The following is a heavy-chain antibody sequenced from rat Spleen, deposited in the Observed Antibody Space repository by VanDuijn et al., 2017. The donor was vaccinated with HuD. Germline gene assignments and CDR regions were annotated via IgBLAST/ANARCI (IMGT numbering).Heavy chain of an antibody. CDR2: IVFDGSGI. CDR1: GFTFSNYY. J-gene: IGHJ3*01. D-gene: IGHD3-2*01. CDR3: ARPLALNWFAY. V-gene: IGHV5-22*01. Sequence: EVQLVESGGGLVQPGRSMKLSCAASGFTFSNYYMAWVRQAPKKGLEWVATIVFDGSGIYYRDSVKGRFTISRDNTESTLYLQMDSLRSEDTATYFCARPLALNWFAYWGQGTLVTVSS.